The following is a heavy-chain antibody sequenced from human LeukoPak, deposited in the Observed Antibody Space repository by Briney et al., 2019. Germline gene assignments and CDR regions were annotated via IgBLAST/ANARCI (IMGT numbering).Heavy chain of an antibody. V-gene: IGHV4-34*01. D-gene: IGHD3-10*01. J-gene: IGHJ6*02. CDR3: ARGRLVRGVPHYYGLDV. CDR1: GGSFSGYY. CDR2: INHSGST. Sequence: ASETLSLTCAVYGGSFSGYYWSWIRQPPGKGLEWIGEINHSGSTNYNPSLKSRVTISVDTSKNQFSLKLSSVTAADTAVYYCARGRLVRGVPHYYGLDVWGQGTTVTVSS.